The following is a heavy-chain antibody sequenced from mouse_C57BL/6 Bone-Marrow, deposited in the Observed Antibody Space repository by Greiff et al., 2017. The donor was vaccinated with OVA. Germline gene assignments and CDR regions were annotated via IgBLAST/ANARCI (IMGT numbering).Heavy chain of an antibody. CDR2: IDPSDSYT. Sequence: QVQLQQPGAELVMPGASVKLSCKASGYTFTSYWMHWVKQRPGQGLEWIGEIDPSDSYTNYNQKFKGKSTLTVDKSSSTAYMQLSSLTSEDSAVYYCARDYGSSYLYFDVWGTGTTVTVSS. D-gene: IGHD1-1*01. CDR3: ARDYGSSYLYFDV. CDR1: GYTFTSYW. J-gene: IGHJ1*03. V-gene: IGHV1-69*01.